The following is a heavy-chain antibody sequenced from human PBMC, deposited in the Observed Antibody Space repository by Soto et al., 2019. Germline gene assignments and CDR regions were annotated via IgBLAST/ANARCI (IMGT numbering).Heavy chain of an antibody. D-gene: IGHD3-16*01. CDR1: GGTFSSYA. V-gene: IGHV1-69*13. CDR2: IIPIFGTA. CDR3: ARGSRGYYYYYYGMDV. Sequence: ASVKVSCKASGGTFSSYAISWVRQAPGQGLEWMGGIIPIFGTANYAQRFQGRVTITADESTSTAYMELSSLRSEDTAVYYCARGSRGYYYYYYGMDVWGQGTTVTVSS. J-gene: IGHJ6*02.